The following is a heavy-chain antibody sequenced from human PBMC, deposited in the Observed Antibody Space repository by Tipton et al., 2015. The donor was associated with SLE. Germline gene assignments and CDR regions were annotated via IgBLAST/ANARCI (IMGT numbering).Heavy chain of an antibody. Sequence: TLSLTCTVSGGSISSNNFFWSWLRQHPGKGLEWIGYIYYSGSTYYNPSLKSRVNISVDTSKNQFSLKLTSVTAADTGVYYCARHEVSGIGYFQHWGQGTLVTVSS. CDR2: IYYSGST. CDR3: ARHEVSGIGYFQH. D-gene: IGHD6-19*01. V-gene: IGHV4-31*03. CDR1: GGSISSNNFF. J-gene: IGHJ1*01.